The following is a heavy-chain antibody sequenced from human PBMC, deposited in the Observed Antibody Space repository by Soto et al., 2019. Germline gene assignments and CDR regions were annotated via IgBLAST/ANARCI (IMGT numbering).Heavy chain of an antibody. V-gene: IGHV1-18*04. J-gene: IGHJ4*02. CDR2: ISAYNGNT. CDR1: GYTFTSYG. Sequence: ASVKVSCKASGYTFTSYGISWVRQAPGQGLEWMGWISAYNGNTNYAQKLQGRVTMTADTSTSTAYMELRSLRSDDTAVYYCARDLEDYYYDSSGYFGYWGQGTLVTVSS. D-gene: IGHD3-22*01. CDR3: ARDLEDYYYDSSGYFGY.